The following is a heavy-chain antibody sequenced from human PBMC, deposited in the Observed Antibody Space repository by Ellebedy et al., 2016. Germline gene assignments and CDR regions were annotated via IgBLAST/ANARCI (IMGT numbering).Heavy chain of an antibody. Sequence: GGSLRLSXAASGFTFTNFWMIWVRQAPGKGLQWVANIKYDGSEKNYVDSVEGRFTISRDNAKNSLFLQMNSLRVDDTAVYHCARAQDPHTLWSGYLLHWGQGALVTVAS. J-gene: IGHJ1*01. D-gene: IGHD3-3*01. V-gene: IGHV3-7*01. CDR2: IKYDGSEK. CDR3: ARAQDPHTLWSGYLLH. CDR1: GFTFTNFW.